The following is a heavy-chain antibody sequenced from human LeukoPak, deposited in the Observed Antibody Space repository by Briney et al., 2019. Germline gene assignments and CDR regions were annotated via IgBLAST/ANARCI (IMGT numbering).Heavy chain of an antibody. CDR3: AKGVILEGYSYALGGWFDP. Sequence: PGGSLRLSCAASGFTFSSYRMNWVRQAPGKGLEWVSAISGSGGSTYYADSVKGRFTISRDNSKNTLYLQMNSLRAEDTAVYYCAKGVILEGYSYALGGWFDPWGQGTLVTVSS. J-gene: IGHJ5*02. CDR1: GFTFSSYR. D-gene: IGHD5-18*01. CDR2: ISGSGGST. V-gene: IGHV3-23*01.